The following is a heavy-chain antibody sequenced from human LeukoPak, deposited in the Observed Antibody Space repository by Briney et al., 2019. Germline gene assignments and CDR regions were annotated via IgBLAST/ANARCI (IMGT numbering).Heavy chain of an antibody. V-gene: IGHV4-34*08. Sequence: PGGSLRLSCAASGFTFSSYSMNWVRQAPGKGLEWIGEINHSGSTNYNPSLKSRVTISVDTSKNQFSLRLSSVTAADTAVYYCASCWGLEAFDIWGQGTMVTVSS. D-gene: IGHD7-27*01. CDR1: GFTFSSYS. CDR3: ASCWGLEAFDI. CDR2: INHSGST. J-gene: IGHJ3*02.